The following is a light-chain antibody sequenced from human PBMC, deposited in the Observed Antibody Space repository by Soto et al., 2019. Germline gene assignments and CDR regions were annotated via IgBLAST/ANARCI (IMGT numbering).Light chain of an antibody. J-gene: IGKJ5*01. CDR2: AAS. V-gene: IGKV1-39*01. CDR3: QQRNTWPPIT. Sequence: DIQMTQSPSSVSASVGDRVTITCRASQNILKYLNWYQQKPGKAPNLLISAASNLQSGVPARFSGSGSGTDFTLTISSLEPEDFALYYCQQRNTWPPITFGQGTRLEIK. CDR1: QNILKY.